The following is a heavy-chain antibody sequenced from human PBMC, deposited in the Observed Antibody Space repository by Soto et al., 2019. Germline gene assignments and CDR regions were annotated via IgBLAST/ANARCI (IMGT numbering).Heavy chain of an antibody. CDR3: ARGILYSSGPHDAFDI. J-gene: IGHJ3*02. CDR1: GFTFSSYG. V-gene: IGHV3-33*01. CDR2: IWYDGSNK. Sequence: GGSLRLSCAASGFTFSSYGMHWVRQAPGKGLEWVAVIWYDGSNKYYADSVKGRFTISRDNSKNTLYLQMNSLRAEDTAVYYCARGILYSSGPHDAFDIWGQGTMVTVSS. D-gene: IGHD3-22*01.